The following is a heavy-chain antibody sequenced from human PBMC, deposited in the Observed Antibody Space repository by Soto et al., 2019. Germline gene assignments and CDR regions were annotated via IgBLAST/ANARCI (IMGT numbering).Heavy chain of an antibody. CDR1: GFTFSSYA. Sequence: EVQLLESGGGLVQPGGSLRLSCAASGFTFSSYAMSWVRQAPGKGLEWVSAISGSGGSTYYADSVKGRFTISRDNSKNTLYLQMNSLRAEDTAVYYCAKCIPGTFRYYYGMDVWGQGTTVTVSS. V-gene: IGHV3-23*01. J-gene: IGHJ6*02. D-gene: IGHD1-20*01. CDR2: ISGSGGST. CDR3: AKCIPGTFRYYYGMDV.